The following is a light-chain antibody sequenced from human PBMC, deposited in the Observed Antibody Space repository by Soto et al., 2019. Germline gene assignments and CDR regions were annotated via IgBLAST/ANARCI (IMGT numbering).Light chain of an antibody. CDR3: QQYYSPPHT. Sequence: DIVMTQSPGSLAVSLGERATINCKSSQSVLYSSNNNNYLAWYQQKPGQPPKLLIYWASTRESGVPDRFSGSGSGTDFTLTISSLQAEDVAVYYCQQYYSPPHTFGQGTKLEIK. J-gene: IGKJ2*01. V-gene: IGKV4-1*01. CDR1: QSVLYSSNNNNY. CDR2: WAS.